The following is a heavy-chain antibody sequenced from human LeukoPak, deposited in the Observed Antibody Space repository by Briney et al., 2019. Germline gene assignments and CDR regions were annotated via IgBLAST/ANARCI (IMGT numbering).Heavy chain of an antibody. Sequence: SETLSLTCTVSGASISSSSYYWGWIRQPPGKGLEWIGSIYYSGSTYYNPSLKSRVTISVDTSKNQFSLKLSSVTAADTAVYYCARTGGSYSMDFDYWGQGTLVTVSS. J-gene: IGHJ4*02. CDR2: IYYSGST. CDR3: ARTGGSYSMDFDY. V-gene: IGHV4-39*01. D-gene: IGHD1-26*01. CDR1: GASISSSSYY.